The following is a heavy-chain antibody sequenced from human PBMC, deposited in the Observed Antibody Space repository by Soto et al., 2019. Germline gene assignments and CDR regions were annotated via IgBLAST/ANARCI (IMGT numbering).Heavy chain of an antibody. D-gene: IGHD2-8*01. J-gene: IGHJ4*02. CDR1: GGSITTYY. Sequence: QVQLQESGPGLVKPSETLSLTCTVSGGSITTYYWNWIRQPPAKGLEWVGYISYGGRTNYNPSLRSRVTVSVDTSKNQFSLRLSSVTAADTAIYYCARGNGHKSSTFDSWGQGTLVTVSS. CDR2: ISYGGRT. V-gene: IGHV4-59*01. CDR3: ARGNGHKSSTFDS.